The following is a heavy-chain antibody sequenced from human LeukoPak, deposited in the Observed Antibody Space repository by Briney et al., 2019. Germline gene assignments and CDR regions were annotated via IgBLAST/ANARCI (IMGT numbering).Heavy chain of an antibody. V-gene: IGHV3-43*02. J-gene: IGHJ6*03. D-gene: IGHD5-18*01. CDR2: ISGDGDRT. CDR1: GFTFDGHA. CDR3: AKDARLIHLWSIVYYYHSMDV. Sequence: PGGSLRLSCAASGFTFDGHAMRWVRQAPGKGLEWVSVISGDGDRTYYADSVKGRFTVSRDNSKNSLYLQLNSLRSEDTALYYCAKDARLIHLWSIVYYYHSMDVWGKGTAVTVSS.